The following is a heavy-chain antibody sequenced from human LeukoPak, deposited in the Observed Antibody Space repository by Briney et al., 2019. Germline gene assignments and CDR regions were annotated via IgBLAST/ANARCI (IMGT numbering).Heavy chain of an antibody. CDR3: AKVVGQWLVPGGAFDI. Sequence: GGSLRLSCAASGFTFSSYAMSWVRQAPGKGLEWVSAISGSGGSTYYADSVKGRFTISRDNSKNTLYLQMNSLRAEDTAVYYCAKVVGQWLVPGGAFDIWGQGTMVTVSS. CDR1: GFTFSSYA. V-gene: IGHV3-23*01. J-gene: IGHJ3*02. CDR2: ISGSGGST. D-gene: IGHD6-19*01.